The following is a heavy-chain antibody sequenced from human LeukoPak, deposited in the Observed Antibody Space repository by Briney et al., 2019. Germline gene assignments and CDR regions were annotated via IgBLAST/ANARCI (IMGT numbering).Heavy chain of an antibody. CDR1: GGFISSYY. V-gene: IGHV4-59*01. CDR3: ARVEGYSLYYFDY. Sequence: DPSETLSLTCTVSGGFISSYYWSWIRRPPGKGLEWIGYIYYSGSTNYNPSLRSRVTISVDTSKNQFSLKLSSVTAADTAVYYCARVEGYSLYYFDYWGQGTLVTVSS. J-gene: IGHJ4*02. CDR2: IYYSGST. D-gene: IGHD6-13*01.